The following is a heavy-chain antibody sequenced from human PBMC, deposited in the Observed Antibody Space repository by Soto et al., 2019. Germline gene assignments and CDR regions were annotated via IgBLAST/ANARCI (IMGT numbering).Heavy chain of an antibody. CDR2: IKQDGSEK. CDR1: GFTFSSYW. CDR3: ATDRYCSGGTCSKLHFDY. J-gene: IGHJ4*02. V-gene: IGHV3-7*03. D-gene: IGHD2-15*01. Sequence: GRPLRLSCATSGFTFSSYWVSWVRQAPGKGLEWVANIKQDGSEKYYVDSVKGRFTISRDNAKNSLYLQMNSLRAEDTAVYYCATDRYCSGGTCSKLHFDYWGQGTLVTVTS.